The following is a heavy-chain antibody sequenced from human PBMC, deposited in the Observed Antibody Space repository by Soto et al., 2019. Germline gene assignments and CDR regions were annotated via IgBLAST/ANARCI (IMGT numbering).Heavy chain of an antibody. D-gene: IGHD3-22*01. CDR1: GFPFSSSG. V-gene: IGHV3-33*01. Sequence: GGSLRLSCAPPGFPFSSSGTHWVRQAPGKGLEWVAVIWDDGSNKYYADSVKGRFTISRDNSKNRLYLQMNSLRAEDTAVYYCARDRDYDSSGYHDYWGQGTLVTVSS. CDR3: ARDRDYDSSGYHDY. CDR2: IWDDGSNK. J-gene: IGHJ4*02.